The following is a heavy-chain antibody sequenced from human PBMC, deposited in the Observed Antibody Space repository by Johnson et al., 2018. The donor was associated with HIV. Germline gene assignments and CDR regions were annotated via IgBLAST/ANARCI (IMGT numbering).Heavy chain of an antibody. J-gene: IGHJ3*02. CDR2: IYSGGST. Sequence: VQLVESGGGVVRPGGSLRLSCAASGFTFDDYGMSWVRQAPGKGLEWVSVIYSGGSTYYADSVKGRFTFSRDNSKNTLYLQMNSLRVEDTAVYYCARGLGDSRVVDAYDIWGQGTLVTVSS. CDR1: GFTFDDYG. V-gene: IGHV3-66*01. D-gene: IGHD4-17*01. CDR3: ARGLGDSRVVDAYDI.